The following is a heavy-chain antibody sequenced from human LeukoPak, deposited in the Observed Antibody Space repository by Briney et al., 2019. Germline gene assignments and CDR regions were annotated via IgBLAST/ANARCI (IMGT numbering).Heavy chain of an antibody. V-gene: IGHV4-59*08. D-gene: IGHD5-18*01. CDR1: GGSISSYY. CDR2: IYYSGST. J-gene: IGHJ4*02. Sequence: PSETLSLTCTASGGSISSYYWSWIRQPPGKGLEWIGYIYYSGSTKYNPSLRSRVTISVDTSKNQFSLKLSSVTAADTAVYYCARHDRLRADYTYGPMYYWGQGTLVTVSS. CDR3: ARHDRLRADYTYGPMYY.